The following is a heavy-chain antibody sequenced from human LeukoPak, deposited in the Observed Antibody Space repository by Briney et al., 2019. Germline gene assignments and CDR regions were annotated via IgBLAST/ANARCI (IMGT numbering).Heavy chain of an antibody. J-gene: IGHJ4*02. Sequence: SGTLSLSCNVSGGSISNVVYFWSWIRQPPGKGLEWIGCIYYSGTTYYNPSLKSRVTMSVDTSKNQFSLKLSSVTAADTAVYYCARAPPPYMVTERGQGTLVTVSS. CDR2: IYYSGTT. D-gene: IGHD2-21*02. V-gene: IGHV4-30-4*01. CDR1: GGSISNVVYF. CDR3: ARAPPPYMVTE.